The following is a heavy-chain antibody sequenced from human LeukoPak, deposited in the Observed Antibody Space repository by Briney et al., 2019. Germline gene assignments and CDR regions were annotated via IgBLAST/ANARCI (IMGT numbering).Heavy chain of an antibody. Sequence: GVSLRLSCGASGFIFSDYYMSWIRQAPGKGLEWISYISSSGTPKYYEDSVKGRFTISRDNAKKSLFLQMNSLRDEDTAVYYCVRDDGHHWFDFWGQGTLVTVSS. CDR2: ISSSGTPK. V-gene: IGHV3-11*01. D-gene: IGHD1-1*01. J-gene: IGHJ4*02. CDR3: VRDDGHHWFDF. CDR1: GFIFSDYY.